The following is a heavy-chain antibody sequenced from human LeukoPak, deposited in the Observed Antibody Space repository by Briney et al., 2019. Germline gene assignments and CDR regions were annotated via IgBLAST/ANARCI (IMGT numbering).Heavy chain of an antibody. CDR1: GFTFSSYA. Sequence: GGSLRLSCAASGFTFSSYAISWVRQAAGAGLEYISGISRSGDITHYADSVKGRFTISRDNVQNTLYLQMNSLRAEDTALYYCATEGFYYWGPGTQVTVSS. CDR3: ATEGFYY. J-gene: IGHJ4*02. CDR2: ISRSGDIT. V-gene: IGHV3-23*01.